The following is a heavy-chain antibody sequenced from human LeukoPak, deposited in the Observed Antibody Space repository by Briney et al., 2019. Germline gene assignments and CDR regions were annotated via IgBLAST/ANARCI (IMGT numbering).Heavy chain of an antibody. CDR3: TRRGYGY. J-gene: IGHJ4*02. CDR2: IKEDGSEI. Sequence: GGSLRLSCAVSGFTFSSHWMSWVRQAPGKGLEWVANIKEDGSEIYYVDSVKGRFTISRDNAKNSLYLQMNSPRAEDTAVYYYTRRGYGYWGQGTLVTVSS. V-gene: IGHV3-7*01. D-gene: IGHD5-18*01. CDR1: GFTFSSHW.